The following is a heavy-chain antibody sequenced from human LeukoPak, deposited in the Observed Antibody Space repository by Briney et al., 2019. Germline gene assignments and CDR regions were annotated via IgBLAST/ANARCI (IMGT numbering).Heavy chain of an antibody. D-gene: IGHD6-19*01. CDR3: ARVVRSSGPPGWFDP. V-gene: IGHV1-69*13. Sequence: GASVKVSCKASGGTFSSYAISWVRPAPGQGLEWMGGIIPIFGTANYAQKFQGRVTITADESTSTAYMELSSLRSEDTAVYYCARVVRSSGPPGWFDPWGQGTLVTVSS. CDR1: GGTFSSYA. J-gene: IGHJ5*02. CDR2: IIPIFGTA.